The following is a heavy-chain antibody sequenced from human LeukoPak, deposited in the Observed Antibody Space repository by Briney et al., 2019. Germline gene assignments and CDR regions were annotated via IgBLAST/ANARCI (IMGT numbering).Heavy chain of an antibody. CDR1: GYTFTSYD. J-gene: IGHJ6*02. Sequence: GASVKVSCKASGYTFTSYDINWVRQATGQGLEWMGWMNPNSGNTGYAQKFQGRVTMTRNTSISTAYMELSSLRSEDTAVYYCARAVLYCSGGSCYYYGMDVWGQGTTVTVSS. CDR2: MNPNSGNT. D-gene: IGHD2-15*01. V-gene: IGHV1-8*01. CDR3: ARAVLYCSGGSCYYYGMDV.